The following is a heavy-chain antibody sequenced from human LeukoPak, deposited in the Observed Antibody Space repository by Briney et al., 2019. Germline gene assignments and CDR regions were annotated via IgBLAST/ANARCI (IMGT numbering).Heavy chain of an antibody. CDR3: ARELPMVRGVYDY. V-gene: IGHV3-33*01. CDR2: IWYDGSNK. D-gene: IGHD3-10*01. Sequence: GSLRLSCATSGFIFSSYGMHWVRQAPGKGLEWVAVIWYDGSNKYYADSVKGRFTISRDNSKNTLYLQMNSLRAEDTAVYYCARELPMVRGVYDYWGQGTLVTVSS. J-gene: IGHJ4*02. CDR1: GFIFSSYG.